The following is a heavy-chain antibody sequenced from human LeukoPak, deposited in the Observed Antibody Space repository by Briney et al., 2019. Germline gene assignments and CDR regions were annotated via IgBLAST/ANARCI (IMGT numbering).Heavy chain of an antibody. CDR2: ISAYKVNT. D-gene: IGHD3-3*01. Sequence: GASVKVSCKASGYTFTSNGISWVRQAPGQGLEWLGWISAYKVNTNNAQKPQGRVTMTTDTATSTAYMELRSLRSDDTAVYYCAREETFGRGLFDYWGQGTLVTVSS. J-gene: IGHJ4*02. CDR3: AREETFGRGLFDY. CDR1: GYTFTSNG. V-gene: IGHV1-18*01.